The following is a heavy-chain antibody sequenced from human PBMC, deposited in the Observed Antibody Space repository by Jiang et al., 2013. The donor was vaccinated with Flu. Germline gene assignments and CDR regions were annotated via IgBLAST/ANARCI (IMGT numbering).Heavy chain of an antibody. D-gene: IGHD3-22*01. CDR2: IWYDGSNK. CDR1: YG. CDR3: ARETYYYDSSGYGFDY. J-gene: IGHJ4*02. V-gene: IGHV3-33*01. Sequence: YGMHWVRQAPGKGLEWVAVIWYDGSNKYYADSVKGRFTISRDNSKNTLYLQMNSLRAEDTAVYYCARETYYYDSSGYGFDYWGQGTLVTVSS.